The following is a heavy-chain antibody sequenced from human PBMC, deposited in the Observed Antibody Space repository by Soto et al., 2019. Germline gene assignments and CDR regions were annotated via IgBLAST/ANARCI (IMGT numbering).Heavy chain of an antibody. CDR2: ISYDGYNK. V-gene: IGHV3-30-3*01. J-gene: IGHJ4*02. D-gene: IGHD1-7*01. Sequence: GGSLRLPCASSGFTFSSYAIHWVRQAPAKGLEWVAVISYDGYNKYYADSVKGRFTISRDNSKNTLYLQMNSLRADDTAVYYCARVPTGMTGTIIDYWGQGTLVTVSS. CDR3: ARVPTGMTGTIIDY. CDR1: GFTFSSYA.